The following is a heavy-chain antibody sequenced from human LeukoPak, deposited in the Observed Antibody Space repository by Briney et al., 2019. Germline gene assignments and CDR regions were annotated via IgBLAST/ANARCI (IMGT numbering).Heavy chain of an antibody. D-gene: IGHD3-10*01. CDR3: AKDLTMVRGVNYYFDY. J-gene: IGHJ4*02. CDR2: ISSSSYI. Sequence: GGSLRLSCAASGFTFSSYSMNWVRQAPGKGLEWVSSISSSSYIYYADSVKGRFTISRDNFQNTLYLQMDSLRAEDTAVYYCAKDLTMVRGVNYYFDYWGQGTLVTVSS. V-gene: IGHV3-21*01. CDR1: GFTFSSYS.